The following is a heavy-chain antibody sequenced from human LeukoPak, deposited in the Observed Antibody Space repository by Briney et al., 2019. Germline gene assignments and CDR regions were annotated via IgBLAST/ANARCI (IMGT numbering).Heavy chain of an antibody. J-gene: IGHJ4*02. D-gene: IGHD2-15*01. V-gene: IGHV3-30*18. CDR1: GFTFSSYG. CDR2: ISYDGSNK. Sequence: PGGSLRLSCAASGFTFSSYGMHWVRQAPGKGLEWVAVISYDGSNKYYADSVKGRFTISRDNSKNTLYLQMNSLRAEDTAVYYCANEGVGYCSGGSCYPPQVAHHWGQGTLVTVSS. CDR3: ANEGVGYCSGGSCYPPQVAHH.